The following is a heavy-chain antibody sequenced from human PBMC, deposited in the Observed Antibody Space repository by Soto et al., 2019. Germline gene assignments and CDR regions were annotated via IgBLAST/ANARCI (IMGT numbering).Heavy chain of an antibody. J-gene: IGHJ6*02. CDR2: IYYSGST. D-gene: IGHD2-15*01. Sequence: SETLSRTCTVSGGSISSSSYYWGWIRQPPGKGLEWIGSIYYSGSTYYNPSLKSRVTISVDTSKNQFSLKLSSVTAADTAVYYCARHGDYCSGGSCYPVSYGLDVWGQGTTVT. V-gene: IGHV4-39*01. CDR3: ARHGDYCSGGSCYPVSYGLDV. CDR1: GGSISSSSYY.